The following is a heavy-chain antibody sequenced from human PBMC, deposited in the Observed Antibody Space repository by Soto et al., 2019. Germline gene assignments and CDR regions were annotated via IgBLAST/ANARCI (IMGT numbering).Heavy chain of an antibody. CDR3: ARGILWFGELNFDY. Sequence: SETLSLTCTFSCGSIISYYWSWIRQPAGKGLEWIGRIYTSGSTNYNPSLKSRVTMSVDTSKNQFSLKLSSVTAADTAVYYCARGILWFGELNFDYWGQGTLVTVSS. J-gene: IGHJ4*02. CDR2: IYTSGST. CDR1: CGSIISYY. D-gene: IGHD3-10*01. V-gene: IGHV4-4*07.